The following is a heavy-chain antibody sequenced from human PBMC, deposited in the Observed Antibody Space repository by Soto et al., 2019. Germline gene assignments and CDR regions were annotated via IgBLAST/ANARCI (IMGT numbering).Heavy chain of an antibody. Sequence: EVQLVESGGGLVQPGRSLRLSCAASGFTFDDYAMHWVRQAPGKGLEWVSGISGNSGNKGYTDSVKGRFTSSRDNAKKSLYLQMHSLRAEDTALYYCATQDYWGQGTLVTVSS. CDR1: GFTFDDYA. CDR2: ISGNSGNK. V-gene: IGHV3-9*01. CDR3: ATQDY. J-gene: IGHJ4*02.